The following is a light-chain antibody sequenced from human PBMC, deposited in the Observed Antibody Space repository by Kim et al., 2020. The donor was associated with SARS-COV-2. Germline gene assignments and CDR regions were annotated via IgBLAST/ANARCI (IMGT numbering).Light chain of an antibody. Sequence: VTGSPGQTGNITCSGDKWGDKYASWYQKKQGQTPVLVIDQDDKRHSRIHARFSGSTSGNTATLTSSGSQVRDEADNYCQAWERSPLFGGGTQLTVL. CDR3: QAWERSPL. CDR1: KWGDKY. V-gene: IGLV3-1*01. CDR2: QDD. J-gene: IGLJ2*01.